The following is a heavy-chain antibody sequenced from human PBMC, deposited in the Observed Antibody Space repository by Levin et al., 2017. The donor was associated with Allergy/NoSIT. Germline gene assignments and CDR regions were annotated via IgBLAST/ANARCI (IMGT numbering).Heavy chain of an antibody. CDR3: AKEREGGATYFGS. CDR1: GFTFNSYG. CDR2: ISYDGSKK. Sequence: LSLTCGTSGFTFNSYGMHWVRQAPGKGLEWVAVISYDGSKKYYADSVKGRFTISRDNSKNTLHLQMNSLRVDDTAVYYCAKEREGGATYFGSWGQGTLVTVSS. J-gene: IGHJ4*02. D-gene: IGHD1-26*01. V-gene: IGHV3-30*18.